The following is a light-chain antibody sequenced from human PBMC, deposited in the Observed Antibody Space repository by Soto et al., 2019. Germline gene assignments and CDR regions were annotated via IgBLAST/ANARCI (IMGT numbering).Light chain of an antibody. CDR1: QGISSY. Sequence: AIRMTQSPSSFSASTGDRVTITCRASQGISSYLAWYQQKPGKAPKLLIYAASTLQSGVPSRFSGSGSGTDFTLTICCLQSEDFATYYCQQYYSYGWTFGQGPKVEIK. V-gene: IGKV1-8*01. CDR3: QQYYSYGWT. J-gene: IGKJ1*01. CDR2: AAS.